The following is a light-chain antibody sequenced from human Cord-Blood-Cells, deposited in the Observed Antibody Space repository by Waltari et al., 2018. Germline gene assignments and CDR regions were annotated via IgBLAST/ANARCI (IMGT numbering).Light chain of an antibody. J-gene: IGLJ3*02. V-gene: IGLV2-23*01. CDR1: SSDVGSYNL. CDR3: CSYAGSSTWV. CDR2: EGS. Sequence: QSALTQPASVSGSPGQSITISCTGTSSDVGSYNLVSWYQQHPGKAPKLMIYEGSKRPSGVSNRFPGSKSGNTASLTISGLQAEDGAEYYCCSYAGSSTWVFGGGTKLTVL.